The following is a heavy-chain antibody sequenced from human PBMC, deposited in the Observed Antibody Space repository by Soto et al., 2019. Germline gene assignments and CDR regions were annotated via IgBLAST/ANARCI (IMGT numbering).Heavy chain of an antibody. V-gene: IGHV3-21*04. D-gene: IGHD6-13*01. J-gene: IGHJ5*02. Sequence: PGGSLRVSCAVSGFPLEKYGMNWVRQAPGKGLEWVSSISFSGDYIYYADSVKGRFTISVDTSKNQFSLQLTSVTAADTAVYYCARTRAAAWFDPWGQGTLVTVSS. CDR3: ARTRAAAWFDP. CDR1: GFPLEKYG. CDR2: ISFSGDYI.